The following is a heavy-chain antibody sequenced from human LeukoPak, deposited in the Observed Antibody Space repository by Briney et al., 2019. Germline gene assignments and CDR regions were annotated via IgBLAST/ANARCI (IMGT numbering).Heavy chain of an antibody. D-gene: IGHD5-18*01. V-gene: IGHV4-39*01. CDR3: ARQVTFGYAYAYYFDY. J-gene: IGHJ4*02. CDR1: GGSISASYYY. Sequence: SETLSLTCTVSGGSISASYYYWGWIRQPPGKGLEWIGNIHNSESTYYNPSLKSRVTISVDTSKNQFSLKLSSVTAADTAVYYCARQVTFGYAYAYYFDYWGQGSLVTVSS. CDR2: IHNSEST.